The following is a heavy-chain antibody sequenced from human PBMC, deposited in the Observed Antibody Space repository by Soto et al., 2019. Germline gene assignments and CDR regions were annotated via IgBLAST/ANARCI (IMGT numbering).Heavy chain of an antibody. V-gene: IGHV3-48*02. D-gene: IGHD3-10*01. CDR1: GFTFSSYS. CDR2: ISSSSSTI. J-gene: IGHJ5*02. CDR3: VRSLSSGGSGSYYWFDP. Sequence: PGGSLRLSCAASGFTFSSYSMNWVRQAPGKGLEWVSYISSSSSTIYYADSVKGRFTISRDNAKKSRYLQMNSLRDEDTAVYYCVRSLSSGGSGSYYWFDPWGQGTLVTGSS.